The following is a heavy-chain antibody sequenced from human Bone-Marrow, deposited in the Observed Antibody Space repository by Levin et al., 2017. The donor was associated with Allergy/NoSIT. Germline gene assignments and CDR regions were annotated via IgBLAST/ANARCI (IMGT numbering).Heavy chain of an antibody. CDR2: IYSGGGT. V-gene: IGHV3-66*01. CDR3: SSATGFSGY. D-gene: IGHD2/OR15-2a*01. Sequence: PGGSLRLSCAASGFTVGNTYVAWVRQAPGKGLDWISVIYSGGGTYYADSVKGRFTTSRDKSKNTVYLQTNSLRVEDTAVYYCSSATGFSGYWDQGSLVAISS. J-gene: IGHJ4*02. CDR1: GFTVGNTY.